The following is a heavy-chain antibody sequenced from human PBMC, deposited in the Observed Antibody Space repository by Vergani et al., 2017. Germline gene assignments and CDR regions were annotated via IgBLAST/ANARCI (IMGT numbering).Heavy chain of an antibody. CDR2: IYTSGST. CDR3: ARGGQYYYDSSGYYYY. Sequence: QVQLQESGPGLVKPSQTLSLTCTVSGGSISSGSYYWSWIRQPAGKGLEWIGRIYTSGSTNYNPSLKSRVTISVDTSKNQFSLKLSSVTAADTAVYYCARGGQYYYDSSGYYYYWGQGTLVTVSS. J-gene: IGHJ4*02. V-gene: IGHV4-61*02. CDR1: GGSISSGSYY. D-gene: IGHD3-22*01.